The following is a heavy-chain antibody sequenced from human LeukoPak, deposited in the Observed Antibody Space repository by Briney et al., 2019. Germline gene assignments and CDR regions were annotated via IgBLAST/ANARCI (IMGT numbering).Heavy chain of an antibody. CDR3: IRDPGFNSGL. J-gene: IGHJ4*02. V-gene: IGHV3-7*01. Sequence: GGSLRLSCAASGFTFSSYAMSWVRQAPGKGLEWVANIRRDGTEETYVDSVKGRFTISRDNAKNSLYLQMNNLRAEDTAVYYCIRDPGFNSGLWGQGTLVIVSS. CDR2: IRRDGTEE. D-gene: IGHD6-25*01. CDR1: GFTFSSYA.